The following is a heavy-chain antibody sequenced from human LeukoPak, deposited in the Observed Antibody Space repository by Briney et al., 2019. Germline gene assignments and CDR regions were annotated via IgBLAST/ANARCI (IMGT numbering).Heavy chain of an antibody. D-gene: IGHD2-8*01. Sequence: GGSLRLSCAASGFTFKSYDMHWVRQVAGRGLEWVSGIGTAGDTYYPGSVKGRFTISRENAKNSLYLQMNSLRAGDTAVYYCAVVGVTGALYWGQGTLVTVSS. CDR3: AVVGVTGALY. CDR2: IGTAGDT. V-gene: IGHV3-13*01. J-gene: IGHJ4*02. CDR1: GFTFKSYD.